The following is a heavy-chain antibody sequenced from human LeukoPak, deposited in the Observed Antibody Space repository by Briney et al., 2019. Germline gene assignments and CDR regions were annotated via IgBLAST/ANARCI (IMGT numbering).Heavy chain of an antibody. D-gene: IGHD1-1*01. Sequence: ASVKVSCKASGYTFTSYDINWVRQATGQRLEWMGWMNPNSGNTGYAQKFQGRVTMTRNTSITTAYMELSSLRSEDTAMYSCARGPTGTHHYYMDVWGKGTTVTVSS. CDR1: GYTFTSYD. CDR2: MNPNSGNT. J-gene: IGHJ6*03. V-gene: IGHV1-8*01. CDR3: ARGPTGTHHYYMDV.